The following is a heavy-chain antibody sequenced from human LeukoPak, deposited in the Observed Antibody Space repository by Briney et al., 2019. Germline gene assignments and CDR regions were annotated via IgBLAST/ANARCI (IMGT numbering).Heavy chain of an antibody. Sequence: PSETLSLTCAVYGGSFIGYYCSWIRQPPGKLLEWIGEINHSGSTNYNPSLKSRVTISVDTSKNQFSLKLSSVTAADTAVYYCARGMITMVRGVIIDYYYYGMDVWGQGTTVTVSS. V-gene: IGHV4-34*01. D-gene: IGHD3-10*01. CDR3: ARGMITMVRGVIIDYYYYGMDV. J-gene: IGHJ6*02. CDR1: GGSFIGYY. CDR2: INHSGST.